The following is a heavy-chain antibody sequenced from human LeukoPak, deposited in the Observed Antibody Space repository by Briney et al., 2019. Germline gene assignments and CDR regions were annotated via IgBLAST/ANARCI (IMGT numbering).Heavy chain of an antibody. CDR2: ISAYNGNT. CDR3: ARVRFWSGYYSGGPFDY. Sequence: GASVKVSCKASGYTFTSYGISWVRQAPGQGLEWMGWISAYNGNTNYAQKLQGRVTMTTDTSTSTAYMELRSLRSDDTAVYYCARVRFWSGYYSGGPFDYWSQGTLVTVSS. J-gene: IGHJ4*02. CDR1: GYTFTSYG. V-gene: IGHV1-18*01. D-gene: IGHD3-3*01.